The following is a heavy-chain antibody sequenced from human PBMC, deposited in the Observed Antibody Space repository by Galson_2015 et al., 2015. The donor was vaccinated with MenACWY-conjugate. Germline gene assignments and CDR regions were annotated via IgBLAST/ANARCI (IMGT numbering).Heavy chain of an antibody. CDR2: VWYSGST. Sequence: SETLSLTCTVSGGSVSSSAYYWSWIRQPPGKGLEWIGYVWYSGSTNYKSSLKTRITISVDTSKNQFSLKLSSVIAADTAVYFCARTGRCRGDSCYFNWFDPWGQGTLVTVSP. D-gene: IGHD2-15*01. V-gene: IGHV4-61*08. CDR1: GGSVSSSAYY. CDR3: ARTGRCRGDSCYFNWFDP. J-gene: IGHJ5*02.